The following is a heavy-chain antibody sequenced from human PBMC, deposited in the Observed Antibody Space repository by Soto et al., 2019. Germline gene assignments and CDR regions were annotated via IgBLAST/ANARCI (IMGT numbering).Heavy chain of an antibody. J-gene: IGHJ4*02. CDR2: IYYSGST. Sequence: SETLSLTCTVSGGSISSSSYYWGWIRQPPGKGLEWIGSIYYSGSTYYNPSLKSRVTISVDTSKNQFSLKLSSVTAADTAVYYCARHLESVTTPSPFFDYWGQGTLVTVSS. CDR1: GGSISSSSYY. D-gene: IGHD4-4*01. V-gene: IGHV4-39*01. CDR3: ARHLESVTTPSPFFDY.